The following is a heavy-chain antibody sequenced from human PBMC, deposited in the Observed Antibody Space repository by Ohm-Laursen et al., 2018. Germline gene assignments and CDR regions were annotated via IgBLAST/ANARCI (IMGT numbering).Heavy chain of an antibody. CDR2: IYTGDIT. D-gene: IGHD4-17*01. CDR1: GFTINSNY. Sequence: SLRLSCSASGFTINSNYMNWARQAPGKGLEWVSVIYTGDITSYADSVKGRFTISRDTSKNALYLHMNSLRAEDRGVYYCVRGLADGVHLNWGQGTLVAVSS. CDR3: VRGLADGVHLN. J-gene: IGHJ4*02. V-gene: IGHV3-66*01.